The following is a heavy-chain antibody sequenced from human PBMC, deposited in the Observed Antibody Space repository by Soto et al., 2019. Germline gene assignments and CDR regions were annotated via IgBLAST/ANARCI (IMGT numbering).Heavy chain of an antibody. Sequence: SETLSLTCAVYGGSFSGYYWSWIRQPPGKGLEWIGEINHSGSTNYNPSLKSRVTISVDTSKNQFSLKLSSVTAADTAVYYCARHVVVVPAETLGWFDPWGQGTLVTVSS. CDR1: GGSFSGYY. D-gene: IGHD2-2*01. CDR3: ARHVVVVPAETLGWFDP. CDR2: INHSGST. J-gene: IGHJ5*02. V-gene: IGHV4-34*01.